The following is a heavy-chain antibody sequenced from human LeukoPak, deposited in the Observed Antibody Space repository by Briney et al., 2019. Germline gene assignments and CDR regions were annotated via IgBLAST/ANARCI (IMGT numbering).Heavy chain of an antibody. CDR3: ATSSDYYDPFDY. J-gene: IGHJ4*02. Sequence: SETLSLTCTVSGGSISSSSYYWGWIRQPPGKGLEWIGNIYYVGSTYYNPSLKSRVTISVDTSKKQSSLKLSSVTAADTAVYYCATSSDYYDPFDYWGQGTLVTFSS. D-gene: IGHD3-22*01. V-gene: IGHV4-39*01. CDR1: GGSISSSSYY. CDR2: IYYVGST.